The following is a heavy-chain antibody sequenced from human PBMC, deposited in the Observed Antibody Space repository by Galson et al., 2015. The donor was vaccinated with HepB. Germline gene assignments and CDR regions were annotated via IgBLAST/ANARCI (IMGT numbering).Heavy chain of an antibody. Sequence: SLRLSCAASGFTFGDYAMSWFRQAPGKGLEWVGFIRSKAYGGTTEYAASVKGRFTISRDDSKSIAYLQMNSLKTEDTAVYYCTSAYCGGDCYLPNDAFDIWGQGTMVTVSS. D-gene: IGHD2-21*01. J-gene: IGHJ3*02. CDR2: IRSKAYGGTT. CDR1: GFTFGDYA. V-gene: IGHV3-49*03. CDR3: TSAYCGGDCYLPNDAFDI.